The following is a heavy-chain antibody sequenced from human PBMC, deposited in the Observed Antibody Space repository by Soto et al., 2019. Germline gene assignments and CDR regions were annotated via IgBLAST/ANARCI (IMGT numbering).Heavy chain of an antibody. CDR2: IGTAGDT. Sequence: PGRSLRLSCAASGFTFSSYDMHWVRQATGRGLEWVSAIGTAGDTYYPGSVKGRFTISRENAKNSLYLQMNSLRAGDTAVYYCARDKSDSDAFDIWGQGTMVSVSS. CDR3: ARDKSDSDAFDI. CDR1: GFTFSSYD. D-gene: IGHD2-21*01. J-gene: IGHJ3*02. V-gene: IGHV3-13*01.